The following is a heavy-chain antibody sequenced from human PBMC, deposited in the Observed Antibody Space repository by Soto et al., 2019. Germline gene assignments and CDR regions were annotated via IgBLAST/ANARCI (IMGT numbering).Heavy chain of an antibody. CDR1: GFTFSSYA. J-gene: IGHJ4*02. Sequence: SGGSLRLSCAASGFTFSSYAMSWVRQAPGKGLEWVSSISGSGGGTYYADSVKGRFTFSRDNSKNTLYLQMNSLRAEDTAVYYCAKFGMATTKRSPPYYIDYWGQGA. CDR3: AKFGMATTKRSPPYYIDY. D-gene: IGHD1-1*01. CDR2: ISGSGGGT. V-gene: IGHV3-23*01.